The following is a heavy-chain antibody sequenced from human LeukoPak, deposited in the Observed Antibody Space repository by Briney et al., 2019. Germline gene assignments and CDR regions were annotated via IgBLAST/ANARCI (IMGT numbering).Heavy chain of an antibody. CDR1: GGSISSYY. J-gene: IGHJ4*02. Sequence: SETLSLTCTVSGGSISSYYWSWIRQLPGKGLEWIGYIYYSGSTNYNPSLKSRVTISVDTSKNQFSLKLSSVTAADTAVYYCARPHKDCSSTSCPFDYWGQGTLVTVSS. V-gene: IGHV4-59*01. CDR3: ARPHKDCSSTSCPFDY. CDR2: IYYSGST. D-gene: IGHD2-2*01.